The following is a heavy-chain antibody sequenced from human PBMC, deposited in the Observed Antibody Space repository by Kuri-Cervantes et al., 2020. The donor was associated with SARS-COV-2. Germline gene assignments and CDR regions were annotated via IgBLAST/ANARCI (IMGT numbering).Heavy chain of an antibody. V-gene: IGHV3-15*01. J-gene: IGHJ6*03. Sequence: GGSLRLSCAASGFTFSNAWMSWVRQAPGKGLEWVGRIKSKTDGGTTDYAAPVKGRFTISRDDSKNTLYLQMNSLKTEDTAVYYCTHPPSRVGATKEGIYYYYYMDVWGKGTTVTVSS. CDR3: THPPSRVGATKEGIYYYYYMDV. CDR1: GFTFSNAW. D-gene: IGHD1-26*01. CDR2: IKSKTDGGTT.